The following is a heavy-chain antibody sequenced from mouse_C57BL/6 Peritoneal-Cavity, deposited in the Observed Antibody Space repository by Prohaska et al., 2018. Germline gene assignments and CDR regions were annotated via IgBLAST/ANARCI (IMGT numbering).Heavy chain of an antibody. CDR1: VYTFTSYW. CDR3: ARVDGYLGYFDV. J-gene: IGHJ1*03. V-gene: IGHV1-59*01. D-gene: IGHD2-3*01. Sequence: QVQLQQPGAELVRPGTSVKLSCKASVYTFTSYWMHWVKQRPGQGLLWIGVIDPSDSYTNYNQKFKGKATLTVDTSSSTAYMQLSRLTSEDSAVYYCARVDGYLGYFDVWGTGTTVTVSS. CDR2: IDPSDSYT.